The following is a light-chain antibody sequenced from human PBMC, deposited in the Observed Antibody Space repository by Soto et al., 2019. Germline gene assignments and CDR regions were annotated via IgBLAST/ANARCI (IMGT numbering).Light chain of an antibody. Sequence: IVLTQSPATLSLSPWERATLSCRASQSVSRYLAWYQHKPGQAPRLLIYDASDRAAGIPARFSGSGSGTDFTLTISRLEPEDFAVYYCQQYDTSSVTFGQGTRLEIK. V-gene: IGKV3-11*01. CDR1: QSVSRY. J-gene: IGKJ5*01. CDR2: DAS. CDR3: QQYDTSSVT.